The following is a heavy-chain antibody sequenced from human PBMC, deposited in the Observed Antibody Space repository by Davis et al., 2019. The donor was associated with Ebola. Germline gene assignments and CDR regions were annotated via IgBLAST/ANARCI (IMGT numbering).Heavy chain of an antibody. CDR2: INAGSGYT. D-gene: IGHD4-17*01. CDR1: GYIFNTYG. V-gene: IGHV1-3*01. J-gene: IGHJ4*02. Sequence: AASVQVSCKASGYIFNTYGRHWVRHAPRHRLEYMGWINAGSGYTHYSQNFQGRLTISRDTSTYTLYMEMSSLTSEETDVYYCARDTDYGHFDYWGQGTLVTVSS. CDR3: ARDTDYGHFDY.